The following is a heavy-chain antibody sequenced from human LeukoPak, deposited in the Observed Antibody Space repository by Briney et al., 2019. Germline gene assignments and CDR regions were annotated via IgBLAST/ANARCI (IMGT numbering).Heavy chain of an antibody. CDR3: AKAPWGFLEWSFDY. V-gene: IGHV3-23*01. Sequence: GESLRLSCAASGSTFSSYAMSWVRQAPGKRLEWVSAISGSGGSTYYADSVKGRFTISRDNSKNTLYLQMNSLRAEDTAVYYCAKAPWGFLEWSFDYWGQGTLVTVSS. D-gene: IGHD3-3*01. CDR1: GSTFSSYA. CDR2: ISGSGGST. J-gene: IGHJ4*02.